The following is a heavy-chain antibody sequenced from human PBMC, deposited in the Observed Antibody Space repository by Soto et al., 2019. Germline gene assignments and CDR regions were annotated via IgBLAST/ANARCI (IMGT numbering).Heavy chain of an antibody. CDR3: AGAPARITMVRGVITAHPLAY. V-gene: IGHV4-59*01. Sequence: SETLSLTCTVSGGSISSYYWSWIRQPPGKGLEWIGYIYYSGSTNYNPALKGRVTRSVDTSKNQFSLKLSSVTAEDTAVYYCAGAPARITMVRGVITAHPLAYWHPGTMGTV. CDR1: GGSISSYY. J-gene: IGHJ4*02. CDR2: IYYSGST. D-gene: IGHD3-10*01.